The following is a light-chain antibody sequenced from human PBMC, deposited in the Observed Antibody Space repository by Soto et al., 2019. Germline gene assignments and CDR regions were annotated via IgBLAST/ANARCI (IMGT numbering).Light chain of an antibody. Sequence: VLTQPPSASGSPGQSVAISCTGTSSDVGGYNYVSWYQQHPGKAPKLMIYEVNKRPSGVPDRFSGSKSGNTASLTVSGLQAEDEADYYCSSYAGSRNVFGTGTKVTV. CDR2: EVN. V-gene: IGLV2-8*01. J-gene: IGLJ1*01. CDR1: SSDVGGYNY. CDR3: SSYAGSRNV.